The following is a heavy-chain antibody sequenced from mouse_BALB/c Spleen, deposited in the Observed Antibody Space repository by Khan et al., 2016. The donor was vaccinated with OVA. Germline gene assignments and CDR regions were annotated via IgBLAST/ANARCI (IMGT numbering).Heavy chain of an antibody. J-gene: IGHJ4*01. CDR2: ISSSGST. D-gene: IGHD2-3*01. V-gene: IGHV3-2*02. CDR3: ARDGSRYNYAMDY. CDR1: GYSITSDYA. Sequence: EVQLQESGPGLVKPSQSLSLTCTVTGYSITSDYAWNWIRQFPGNKLEWMGYISSSGSTNYNPALNSRISITRDTSKNQFFLQLNSGTTEDTATYYCARDGSRYNYAMDYWGQGTSVTVSS.